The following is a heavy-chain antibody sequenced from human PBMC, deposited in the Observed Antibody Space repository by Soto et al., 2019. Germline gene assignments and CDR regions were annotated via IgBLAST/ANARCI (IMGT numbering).Heavy chain of an antibody. J-gene: IGHJ6*02. CDR2: IKQDGSEK. V-gene: IGHV3-7*03. CDR3: ARGRYQLLWANYYGMDV. D-gene: IGHD2-2*01. Sequence: GGSLRLSCAASGFTFRSYAMSWVRQAPGKGLEWVADIKQDGSEKYYVDSVKGRFTISRDNAKNSLYLQMNSLRAEDTAVYYCARGRYQLLWANYYGMDVWGQGTTVTVS. CDR1: GFTFRSYA.